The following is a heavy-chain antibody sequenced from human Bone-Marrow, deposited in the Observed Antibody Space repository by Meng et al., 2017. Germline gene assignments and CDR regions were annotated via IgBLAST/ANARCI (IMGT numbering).Heavy chain of an antibody. CDR2: ISGSGDST. V-gene: IGHV3-23*01. D-gene: IGHD3-3*01. J-gene: IGHJ6*02. Sequence: GESLKISCAASGFTFSSYAMNWVRQTPGKGLEWVSTISGSGDSTYYADSVKGRFTVSRDNSKNTLYLQMNSLRAEDTAVYYCARDIFSGFYYYYGMDVWGQGTTVTVSS. CDR3: ARDIFSGFYYYYGMDV. CDR1: GFTFSSYA.